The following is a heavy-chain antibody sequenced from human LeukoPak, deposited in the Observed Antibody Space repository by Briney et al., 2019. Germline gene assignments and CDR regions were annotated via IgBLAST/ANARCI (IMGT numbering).Heavy chain of an antibody. CDR1: GFTFTNAW. CDR2: IKSKTDGGTT. Sequence: SGGSLRLSCAASGFTFTNAWMNLVRQAPGRGLEWVGRIKSKTDGGTTDYAAPVKGRFTISRDDSKHTVYLQMNNLKTDDTAVYYCSTMFYDYWSGYYVADYWGQGTLVTVSS. V-gene: IGHV3-15*01. D-gene: IGHD3-3*01. CDR3: STMFYDYWSGYYVADY. J-gene: IGHJ4*02.